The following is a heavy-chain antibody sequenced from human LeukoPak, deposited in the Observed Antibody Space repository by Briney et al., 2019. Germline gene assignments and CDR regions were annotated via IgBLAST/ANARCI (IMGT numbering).Heavy chain of an antibody. J-gene: IGHJ4*02. CDR3: AKVTSGGRNVAGPFDY. CDR1: GFIFSSYG. CDR2: ISGSGGST. V-gene: IGHV3-23*01. Sequence: GGSLRLSCAASGFIFSSYGMSWVRQAPGKGLEWVSAISGSGGSTYYADSVKGRFTISRDNSKNTLYLQMNSLRAEDTAVYYCAKVTSGGRNVAGPFDYWGQGILVTVSS. D-gene: IGHD6-19*01.